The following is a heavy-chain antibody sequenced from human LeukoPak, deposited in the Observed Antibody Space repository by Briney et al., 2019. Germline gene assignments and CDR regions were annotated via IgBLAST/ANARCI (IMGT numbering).Heavy chain of an antibody. D-gene: IGHD3-10*01. CDR3: SRAIRQSGDAFDV. Sequence: GGSLRLSCTASGFTFGDYPMSWFRQAPGQGPEFLGYIRSITYGETTEYAASVKARFTISKDPSRTIAYLQMNSLKTDDPALYYCSRAIRQSGDAFDVWGQGTMVTVSP. CDR1: GFTFGDYP. V-gene: IGHV3-49*03. CDR2: IRSITYGETT. J-gene: IGHJ3*01.